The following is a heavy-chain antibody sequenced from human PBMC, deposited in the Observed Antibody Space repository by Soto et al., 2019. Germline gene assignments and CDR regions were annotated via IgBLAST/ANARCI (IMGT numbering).Heavy chain of an antibody. CDR2: ISGDDDTT. CDR1: GFTFSNYA. Sequence: SGGSLRLSCAASGFTFSNYAMTWVLQAPGKGLEWVSGISGDDDTTYYADSVKGRFSISRDISKNTLYLQMNSLRAEDTALYYCAKAVRVFWSPYPTIDSWGHGTLVTVSS. J-gene: IGHJ5*01. CDR3: AKAVRVFWSPYPTIDS. V-gene: IGHV3-23*01. D-gene: IGHD3-3*01.